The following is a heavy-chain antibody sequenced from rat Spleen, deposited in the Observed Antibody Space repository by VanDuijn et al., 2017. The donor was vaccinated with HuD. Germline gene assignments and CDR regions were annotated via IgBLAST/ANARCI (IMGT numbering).Heavy chain of an antibody. J-gene: IGHJ1*01. Sequence: EVQLVESGGGLVQPGRSLTLSCAASGFTFSDYYMAWVRQAPTKGLEWVASISYDGSSTYYRDSVQGRFTISRDDAKSKLYLQMDSLRSEDTATYYCTTEDSYYYDGTYYSYWYFDFWGPGTMVTVSS. CDR1: GFTFSDYY. D-gene: IGHD1-12*02. CDR3: TTEDSYYYDGTYYSYWYFDF. V-gene: IGHV5-20*01. CDR2: ISYDGSST.